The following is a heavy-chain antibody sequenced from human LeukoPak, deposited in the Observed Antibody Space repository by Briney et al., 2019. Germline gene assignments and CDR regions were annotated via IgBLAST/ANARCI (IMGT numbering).Heavy chain of an antibody. CDR1: GGSISSSSYY. CDR3: AREADYYGSGSYDHDAFDI. V-gene: IGHV4-61*01. D-gene: IGHD3-10*01. J-gene: IGHJ3*02. CDR2: IYYSGST. Sequence: SETLSLTCTVSGGSISSSSYYWSWIRQPPGKGLEWIGYIYYSGSTNYNPSLKSRVTILVDTSKNQFSLKLSSVTAADTAVYYCAREADYYGSGSYDHDAFDIWGQGTMVTVSS.